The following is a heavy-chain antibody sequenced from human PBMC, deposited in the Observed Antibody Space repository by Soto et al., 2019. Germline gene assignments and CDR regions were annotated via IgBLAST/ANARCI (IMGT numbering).Heavy chain of an antibody. CDR2: IIPIFGTA. D-gene: IGHD5-12*01. V-gene: IGHV1-69*06. J-gene: IGHJ4*02. CDR3: ARAPRVATMNFDY. CDR1: GGTFSSYA. Sequence: SVKVSGKASGGTFSSYAISWVRQAPGQGLEWMGGIIPIFGTANYAQKFQGRVTITADKSTSTAYMELSSLRSEDTAVYYCARAPRVATMNFDYWGQGTLVTVS.